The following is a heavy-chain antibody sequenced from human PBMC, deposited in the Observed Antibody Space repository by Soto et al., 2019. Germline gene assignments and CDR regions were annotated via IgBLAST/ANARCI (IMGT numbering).Heavy chain of an antibody. CDR2: IFSNDEN. CDR3: TRRQAGKSWYWFDP. J-gene: IGHJ5*02. V-gene: IGHV2-26*02. D-gene: IGHD6-13*01. Sequence: QVTLKESGPVLVKPTETLTLTCTVSGFSLSNARMGVSWIRQPPGKALEWLAHIFSNDENSYSTSLKIRLTSNKDTTKSQKILTMSIRITIKRATYDGTRRQAGKSWYWFDPLSQGTLVTVSS. CDR1: GFSLSNARMG.